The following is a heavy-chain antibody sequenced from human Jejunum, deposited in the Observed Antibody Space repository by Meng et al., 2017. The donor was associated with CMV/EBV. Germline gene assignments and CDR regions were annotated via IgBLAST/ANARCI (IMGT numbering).Heavy chain of an antibody. CDR1: GFTFNTSG. J-gene: IGHJ3*02. Sequence: SGFTFNTSGMPSVRQAPGTVLECVSSISSDSPYTSYADSVKGRFTISGDNAKTSLYLQLNTLRAEDTAVYYCAREGRFSHHGASDTWGRGTTVTVSS. CDR3: AREGRFSHHGASDT. D-gene: IGHD1-14*01. CDR2: ISSDSPYT. V-gene: IGHV3-21*01.